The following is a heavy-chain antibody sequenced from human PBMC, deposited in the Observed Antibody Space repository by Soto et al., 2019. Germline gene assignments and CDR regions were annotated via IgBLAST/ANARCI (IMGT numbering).Heavy chain of an antibody. D-gene: IGHD2-15*01. Sequence: QVQLVQSGSAVKKPGSSVKVSCKASGGTFSTYTITWVRQAPGQGLEWMGRIIPILAIADYAQKFQGRVTITADKSTSTAYMELSSLRSEDTAVYYCAREQVILGTYGMDVWGQGTTVTVSS. CDR3: AREQVILGTYGMDV. V-gene: IGHV1-69*08. J-gene: IGHJ6*02. CDR1: GGTFSTYT. CDR2: IIPILAIA.